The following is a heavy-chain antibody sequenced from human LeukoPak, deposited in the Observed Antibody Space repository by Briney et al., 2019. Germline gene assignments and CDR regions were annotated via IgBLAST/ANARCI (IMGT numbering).Heavy chain of an antibody. J-gene: IGHJ4*02. D-gene: IGHD1-26*01. V-gene: IGHV4-4*02. CDR3: SRESGAFSPLGY. Sequence: SETLSLTCGVSGGSITTTNWGSWVRLFPGQGLQWIGEVSLEGVRNYNPSLTSRVTMSLDRAKNLLSLNLNSVTAADTAVYYCSRESGAFSPLGYWGQGILLTV. CDR2: VSLEGVR. CDR1: GGSITTTNW.